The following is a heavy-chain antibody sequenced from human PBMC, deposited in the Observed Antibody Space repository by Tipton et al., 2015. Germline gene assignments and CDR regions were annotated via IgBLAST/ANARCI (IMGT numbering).Heavy chain of an antibody. CDR1: GGSISSSGCY. CDR3: ARDFGTYSFFDY. CDR2: MYYGGGT. J-gene: IGHJ4*02. Sequence: TLSLTCTVSGGSISSSGCYWGWIRQPPGKGLEWIGNMYYGGGTYYNPSLKSRVTISVDTSKNQFSLKLSSVTAADTAVYYCARDFGTYSFFDYWGQGTLVTVSS. D-gene: IGHD1-26*01. V-gene: IGHV4-39*07.